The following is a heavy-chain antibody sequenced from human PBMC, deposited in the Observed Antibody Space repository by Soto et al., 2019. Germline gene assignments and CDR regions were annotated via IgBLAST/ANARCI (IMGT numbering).Heavy chain of an antibody. Sequence: QSQTLSLPCAISGDRVSSNSAAWNWIRQSPSRGLEWLGRTYYRSKWYNDYAVSVKSRITINPDTSKNQFSLQLNSVTPEDTAVYYCARELVRGYYFDYWGQGTLVTVSS. CDR3: ARELVRGYYFDY. J-gene: IGHJ4*02. CDR2: TYYRSKWYN. V-gene: IGHV6-1*01. D-gene: IGHD6-6*01. CDR1: GDRVSSNSAA.